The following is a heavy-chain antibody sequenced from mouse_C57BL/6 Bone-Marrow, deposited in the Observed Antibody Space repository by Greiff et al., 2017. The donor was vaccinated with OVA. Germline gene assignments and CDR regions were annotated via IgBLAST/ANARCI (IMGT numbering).Heavy chain of an antibody. CDR1: GYTFTSYW. J-gene: IGHJ2*01. V-gene: IGHV1-59*01. CDR2: IDPSDSYT. CDR3: ARRPDYFDY. Sequence: VKLQQPGAELVRPGTSVKLSCKASGYTFTSYWMHWVKQRPGQGLEWIGVIDPSDSYTNYNQKFKGKATLTVDTSSSTAYMQLSSLTSEDSAVYYCARRPDYFDYWGQGTTLTVSS.